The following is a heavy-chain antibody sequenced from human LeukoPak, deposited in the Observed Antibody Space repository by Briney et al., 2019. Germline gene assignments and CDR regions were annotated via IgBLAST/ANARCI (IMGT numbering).Heavy chain of an antibody. J-gene: IGHJ5*02. CDR1: GYTFTSYG. Sequence: ASVKVSCKASGYTFTSYGISWVRQAPGQGLEWTGWISAYNGNTNYAQKLQGRVTMTTDTSTSTAYMELRSLRSDDTAVYYCARDGTYSSGWSDWFDPWGQGALVTVSS. CDR2: ISAYNGNT. CDR3: ARDGTYSSGWSDWFDP. V-gene: IGHV1-18*01. D-gene: IGHD6-19*01.